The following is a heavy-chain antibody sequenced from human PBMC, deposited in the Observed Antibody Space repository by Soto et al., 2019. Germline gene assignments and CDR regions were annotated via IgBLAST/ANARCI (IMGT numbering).Heavy chain of an antibody. V-gene: IGHV3-33*01. CDR2: IWYDGSNK. Sequence: QVQLVESGGGVVQPGRSLRLSCAASGFTFSSYGMHWVRQAPGKGLEWVAVIWYDGSNKYYADSVKGRFTISRDNSKNTLYLQMNSLRAEDTAAYYCARDLSTVVPAAIGPGDYWGQGTLVTVSS. CDR1: GFTFSSYG. D-gene: IGHD2-2*01. CDR3: ARDLSTVVPAAIGPGDY. J-gene: IGHJ4*02.